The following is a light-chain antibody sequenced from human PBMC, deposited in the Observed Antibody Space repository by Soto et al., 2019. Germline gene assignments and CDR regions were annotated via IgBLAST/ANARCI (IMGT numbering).Light chain of an antibody. J-gene: IGLJ1*01. Sequence: QSALTQPPSVSGAAGESGTISCTGSSSNIGAGYDVHWYQQLPGTAPKLLIYGNSNRPSGVPDRFSGSKSGTSASLAITGLQAEDEADYYCQSYDSSLSGSYVFGTGTKVTVL. CDR3: QSYDSSLSGSYV. CDR1: SSNIGAGYD. CDR2: GNS. V-gene: IGLV1-40*01.